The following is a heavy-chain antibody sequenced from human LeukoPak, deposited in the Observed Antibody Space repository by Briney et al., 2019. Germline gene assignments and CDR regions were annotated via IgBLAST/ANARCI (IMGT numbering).Heavy chain of an antibody. Sequence: PGGSLRLSCAASGFTFSSYWMHWVHQAPGKGLVWVSRINSDGSSTNYADSVKGRFTISRDNAKNTLYLQMNSLRAEDTAVYYCARALGGPHPFDYWGQGTLVTVSS. V-gene: IGHV3-74*01. CDR3: ARALGGPHPFDY. CDR2: INSDGSST. CDR1: GFTFSSYW. J-gene: IGHJ4*02. D-gene: IGHD1-26*01.